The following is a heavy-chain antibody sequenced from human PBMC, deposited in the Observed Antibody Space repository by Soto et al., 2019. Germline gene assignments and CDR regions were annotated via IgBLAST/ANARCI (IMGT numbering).Heavy chain of an antibody. CDR2: INTANDDT. V-gene: IGHV1-3*04. Sequence: QVQLVQSGAEVKKPGASVKVSCRASGYTFSSSPLHWVRQAPGQRPEWMGWINTANDDTKYSQKCQYRVTLTRDTSASTAYMEVSSLTPEDTAVYYCARDEGVASGNWGQGTLFTVSS. CDR3: ARDEGVASGN. D-gene: IGHD5-12*01. J-gene: IGHJ4*02. CDR1: GYTFSSSP.